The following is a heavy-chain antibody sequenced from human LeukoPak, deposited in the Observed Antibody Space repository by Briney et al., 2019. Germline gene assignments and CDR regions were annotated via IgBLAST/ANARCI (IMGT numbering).Heavy chain of an antibody. CDR2: INWNGGST. D-gene: IGHD1-20*01. CDR1: GFTFDDYG. Sequence: PGGSLRLSCAASGFTFDDYGMSWVRQAPGKGLEWVSGINWNGGSTGYADSVKGRFTTSRDNAKNSLYLQMNSLRAEDTALYYCARDRPYNWNPFYYYYMDVWGKGTTVTVSS. CDR3: ARDRPYNWNPFYYYYMDV. J-gene: IGHJ6*03. V-gene: IGHV3-20*04.